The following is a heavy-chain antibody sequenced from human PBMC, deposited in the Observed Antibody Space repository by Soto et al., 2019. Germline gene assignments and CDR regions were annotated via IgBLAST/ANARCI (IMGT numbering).Heavy chain of an antibody. V-gene: IGHV1-69*04. D-gene: IGHD6-13*01. CDR3: ARDAGIAAAGTRGDAFDI. CDR1: GGTFSSYT. CDR2: IIPILGIA. Sequence: ASVKVSCKASGGTFSSYTISWVRQAPGQGLEWMGRIIPILGIANYAQKFQGRVTITADKSTSTAYMELSSLRSEDTAVYYCARDAGIAAAGTRGDAFDIWGQGTMVTVSS. J-gene: IGHJ3*02.